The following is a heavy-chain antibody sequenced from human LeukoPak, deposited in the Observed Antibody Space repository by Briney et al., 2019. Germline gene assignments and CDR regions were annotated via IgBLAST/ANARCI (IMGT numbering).Heavy chain of an antibody. CDR2: IYHSGST. CDR1: GYSISSGYY. V-gene: IGHV4-38-2*02. D-gene: IGHD4-17*01. Sequence: SETLSLTCTVSGYSISSGYYWGWIRQPPGKGLEWIGSIYHSGSTYYNPSLKSRVTISVGTSKNHFSLRLSSVTAADTAVYYCARLDDDYGDYVFDDWGQGTLVTVSS. CDR3: ARLDDDYGDYVFDD. J-gene: IGHJ4*02.